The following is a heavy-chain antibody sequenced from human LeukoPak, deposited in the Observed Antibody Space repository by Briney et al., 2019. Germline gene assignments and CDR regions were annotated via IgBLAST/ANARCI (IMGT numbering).Heavy chain of an antibody. V-gene: IGHV3-7*01. Sequence: GGSLRLSCAASGFTFSSYWMSWVRQAPGKGLEWVANIKQDGSEKYCVDSVKGRFTISRDNAKNSLYLQMNSLRAEDTAVYYCARDEAAIVVVPAAIDNWFDPWGQGTLVTVSS. CDR1: GFTFSSYW. CDR2: IKQDGSEK. J-gene: IGHJ5*02. CDR3: ARDEAAIVVVPAAIDNWFDP. D-gene: IGHD2-2*02.